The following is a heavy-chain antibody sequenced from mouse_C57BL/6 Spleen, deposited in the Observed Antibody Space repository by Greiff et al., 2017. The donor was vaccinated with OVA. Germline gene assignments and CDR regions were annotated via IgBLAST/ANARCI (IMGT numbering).Heavy chain of an antibody. D-gene: IGHD2-4*01. CDR2: ISYDGSN. CDR3: ARDDYDVFDY. V-gene: IGHV3-6*01. Sequence: EVKLLESGPGLVKPSQSLSLTCSVPGYSITSGYYWNWIRQFPGNKLEWMGYISYDGSNNYNPSLKNRISITRDTSKNQFFLKLNSVTTEDTATYYCARDDYDVFDYWGQGTTLTVSS. J-gene: IGHJ2*01. CDR1: GYSITSGYY.